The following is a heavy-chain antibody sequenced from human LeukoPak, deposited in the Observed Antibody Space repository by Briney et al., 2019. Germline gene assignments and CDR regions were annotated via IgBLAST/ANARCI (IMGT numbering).Heavy chain of an antibody. J-gene: IGHJ4*02. CDR3: ARDRGYSTFDY. Sequence: PGGSLRLSCAASGFTFSNHWMSWVRQAPGKGLEWVANIEQDGGEKNYVDSVKGRFTISRDNARNSLYLQMSSLRAEDTAVYYCARDRGYSTFDYWGQGTLVTVSS. D-gene: IGHD4-23*01. CDR2: IEQDGGEK. V-gene: IGHV3-7*01. CDR1: GFTFSNHW.